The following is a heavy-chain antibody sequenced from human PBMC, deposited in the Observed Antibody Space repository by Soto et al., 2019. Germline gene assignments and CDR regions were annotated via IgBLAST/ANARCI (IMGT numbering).Heavy chain of an antibody. D-gene: IGHD3-22*01. J-gene: IGHJ6*02. CDR3: ARGCGYYDSSGSYYYYYGMDV. CDR2: INHSGST. Sequence: SEILSLTCAVYGGSFSGYYWSWIRQPPGKGLEWIGEINHSGSTNYNPSLKSRVTISVDTSKNQFSLKLSSVTAADTAVYYCARGCGYYDSSGSYYYYYGMDVWGQGTTVTVSS. V-gene: IGHV4-34*01. CDR1: GGSFSGYY.